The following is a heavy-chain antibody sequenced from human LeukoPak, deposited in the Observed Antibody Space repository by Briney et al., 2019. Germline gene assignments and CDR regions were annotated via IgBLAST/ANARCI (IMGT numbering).Heavy chain of an antibody. J-gene: IGHJ4*02. Sequence: SVKVSCKTSGGTFSSYAISWVRQAPGQGLEWMGGIIPIFGTANYAQKFQGRVTITADESTSTAYMELSSLRSEDTAVYYCARETPSITGTTGAFDYWGQGTLVTVSS. CDR1: GGTFSSYA. CDR2: IIPIFGTA. D-gene: IGHD1-20*01. CDR3: ARETPSITGTTGAFDY. V-gene: IGHV1-69*13.